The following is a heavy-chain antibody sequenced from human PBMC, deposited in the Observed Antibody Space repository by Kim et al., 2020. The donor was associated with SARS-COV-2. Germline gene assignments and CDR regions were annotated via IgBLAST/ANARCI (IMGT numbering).Heavy chain of an antibody. J-gene: IGHJ4*02. V-gene: IGHV3-30*04. D-gene: IGHD2-15*01. Sequence: GGSLRLSCAASGFTFSSYAMHWVRQAPGKGLEWVAVISYDGSNKYYADSVKGRFTISRDNSKNTLYLQMNSLRAEDTAVYYCAREVVAATLQEEYYFDYWGQGTLVTVSS. CDR3: AREVVAATLQEEYYFDY. CDR1: GFTFSSYA. CDR2: ISYDGSNK.